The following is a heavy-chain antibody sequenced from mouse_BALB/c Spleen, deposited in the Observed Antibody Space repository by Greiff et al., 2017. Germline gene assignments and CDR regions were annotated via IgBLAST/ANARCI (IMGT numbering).Heavy chain of an antibody. V-gene: IGHV3-6*02. J-gene: IGHJ3*01. D-gene: IGHD2-3*01. Sequence: EVKLMESGPGLVKPSQSLSLTCSVTGYSITSGYYWNWIRQFPGNKLEWMGYISYDGSNNYNPSLKNRISITRDTSKNQFFLKLNSVTTEDTATYYCARDDGYYFDWGQGTLVTVSA. CDR1: GYSITSGYY. CDR2: ISYDGSN. CDR3: ARDDGYYFD.